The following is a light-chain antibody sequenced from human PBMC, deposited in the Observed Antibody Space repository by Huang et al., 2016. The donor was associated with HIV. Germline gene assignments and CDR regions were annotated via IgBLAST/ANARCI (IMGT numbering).Light chain of an antibody. J-gene: IGKJ1*01. Sequence: DIQMTQSPSSLSASLGDRVTLTCRASRGINNYVNWYQQKPGTAPMLLIYATSSLQSGVPSRFSGSGSGTDFTLTISSLQLDDFATYYCQQSYSTPRTFGQGTKVEIK. CDR1: RGINNY. V-gene: IGKV1-39*01. CDR3: QQSYSTPRT. CDR2: ATS.